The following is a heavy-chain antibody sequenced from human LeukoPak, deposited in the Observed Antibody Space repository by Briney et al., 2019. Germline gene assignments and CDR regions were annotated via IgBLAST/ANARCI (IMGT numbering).Heavy chain of an antibody. D-gene: IGHD2-21*01. V-gene: IGHV3-30*02. CDR3: VKDCRLGGDRDH. J-gene: IGHJ4*02. Sequence: PGGSLRLSCIASGFTFSSYGIHWVRQAPGKGLECLTSTWSDGGTKFYVDSVKGRFTVSRDNSKNTVSLQMNSLRTEDTGVYYCVKDCRLGGDRDHWGQGTLVTVAS. CDR2: TWSDGGTK. CDR1: GFTFSSYG.